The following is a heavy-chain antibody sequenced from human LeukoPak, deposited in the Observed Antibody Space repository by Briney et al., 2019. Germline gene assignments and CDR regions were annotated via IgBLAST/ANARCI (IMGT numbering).Heavy chain of an antibody. CDR3: ARDLRFLEWLFDY. CDR1: GYTFTSYA. V-gene: IGHV1-3*01. J-gene: IGHJ4*02. CDR2: INAGNGNT. D-gene: IGHD3-3*01. Sequence: ASVKVSCKASGYTFTSYAMHWVRQAPGQRLEWMGWINAGNGNTKYSQKFQGRVTITRDTSASTAYMELSSLRSEDTAVYYCARDLRFLEWLFDYWGQGTLVTASS.